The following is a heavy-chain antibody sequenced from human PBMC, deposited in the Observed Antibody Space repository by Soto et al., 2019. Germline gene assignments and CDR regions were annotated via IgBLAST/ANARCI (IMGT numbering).Heavy chain of an antibody. CDR1: GFTFSNSG. Sequence: PGGSLRLSCAASGFTFSNSGMNWVRQAPGKGLEWVAVIWSDGSKKYYADSVKGRFTISRDNSKNTLYLQMSSLRGEDTAIYYCASSYVDTTVPYWGQGTLVTVSS. V-gene: IGHV3-33*03. D-gene: IGHD1-1*01. J-gene: IGHJ4*02. CDR2: IWSDGSKK. CDR3: ASSYVDTTVPY.